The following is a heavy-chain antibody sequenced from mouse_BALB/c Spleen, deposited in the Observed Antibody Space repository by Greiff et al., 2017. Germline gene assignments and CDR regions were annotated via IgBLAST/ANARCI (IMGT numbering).Heavy chain of an antibody. Sequence: EVQLQQSGPGLVKPSQSLSLTCTVTGYSITSDYAWNWIRQFPGNKLEWMGYISYSGSTSYNPSLKSRISITRDTSKNQFFLQLNSVTTEDTATYYCARTPLYDYDKSYWGQGTLVTVSA. CDR3: ARTPLYDYDKSY. CDR2: ISYSGST. CDR1: GYSITSDYA. V-gene: IGHV3-2*02. J-gene: IGHJ3*01. D-gene: IGHD2-4*01.